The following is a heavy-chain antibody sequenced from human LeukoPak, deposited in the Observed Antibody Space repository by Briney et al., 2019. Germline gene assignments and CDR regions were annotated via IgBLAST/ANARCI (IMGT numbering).Heavy chain of an antibody. CDR2: ISSSGSTI. V-gene: IGHV3-48*03. D-gene: IGHD2-8*01. CDR3: ARDRNDYYGMDV. Sequence: TGGSLRLSCAASGFTFSSYEMNWVSQAPGKGLEWVSYISSSGSTIYYADSVKGRFTISRDNAKNSLYLQMNSLRAEDTAVYYCARDRNDYYGMDVWGQGTTVTVSS. J-gene: IGHJ6*02. CDR1: GFTFSSYE.